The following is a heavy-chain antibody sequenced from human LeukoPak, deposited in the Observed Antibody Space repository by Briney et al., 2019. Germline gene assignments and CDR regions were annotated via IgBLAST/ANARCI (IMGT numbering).Heavy chain of an antibody. D-gene: IGHD3-16*02. CDR3: ARVRMITFGGVIVIMAIPFDY. CDR1: GYTSTGYY. J-gene: IGHJ4*02. V-gene: IGHV1-2*02. Sequence: ASVKVSCKASGYTSTGYYMHWVRQAPGQGLEWMGWINPNSGGTNYAQKFQGRVTMTRDTSISTAYMELSRLRSDDTAVYYCARVRMITFGGVIVIMAIPFDYWGQGTLVTVSS. CDR2: INPNSGGT.